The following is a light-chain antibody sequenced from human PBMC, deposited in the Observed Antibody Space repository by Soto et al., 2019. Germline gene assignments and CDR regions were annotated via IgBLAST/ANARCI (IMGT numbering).Light chain of an antibody. CDR1: SSNIGAGYD. V-gene: IGLV1-40*01. CDR2: GNS. J-gene: IGLJ1*01. Sequence: QSVLTRPPSLSGAPGQRVTISCTGSSSNIGAGYDVHWYQQLPATAPKLLIYGNSNRPSGVPDRFSGSKSGTSASLAITGLQAEDEADYYCQSYDSSLSGFYVFGTGTRSPS. CDR3: QSYDSSLSGFYV.